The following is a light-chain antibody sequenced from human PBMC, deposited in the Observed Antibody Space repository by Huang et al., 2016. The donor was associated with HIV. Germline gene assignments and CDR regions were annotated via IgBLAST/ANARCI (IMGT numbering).Light chain of an antibody. V-gene: IGKV1-NL1*01. CDR1: RGISNS. J-gene: IGKJ4*01. CDR2: AAS. CDR3: QQYYNTTLS. Sequence: DIQMTQSPSSLSASVGDRVTITCRGSRGISNSLAWYQQQQGKAPKLLLYAASRLQGGVPSRFSGSGSRTDYTLTSRSLQPEDSATYYCQQYYNTTLSFGGGTKVEIK.